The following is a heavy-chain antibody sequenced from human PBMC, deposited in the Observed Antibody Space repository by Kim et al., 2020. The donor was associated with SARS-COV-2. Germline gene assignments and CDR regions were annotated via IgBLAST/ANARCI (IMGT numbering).Heavy chain of an antibody. CDR2: ISGSGGST. J-gene: IGHJ3*02. D-gene: IGHD3-3*01. CDR3: ASLLWATNTYYDFWSGPQTDAFDI. V-gene: IGHV3-23*01. Sequence: GGSLRLSCAASGFTFSSYAMSWVRQAPGKGLEWVSAISGSGGSTYYADSVKGRFTISRDNSKNTLYLQMNSLRAEDTAVYYCASLLWATNTYYDFWSGPQTDAFDIWGQGTMVTVSS. CDR1: GFTFSSYA.